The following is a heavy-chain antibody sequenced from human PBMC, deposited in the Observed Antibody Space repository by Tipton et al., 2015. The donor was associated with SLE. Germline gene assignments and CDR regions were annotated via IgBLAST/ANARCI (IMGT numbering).Heavy chain of an antibody. V-gene: IGHV4-38-2*02. J-gene: IGHJ3*02. CDR3: ARGGRAPLRSSWSNAFDI. Sequence: LRLSCTVSGYSISSGFYWGWIRQPPGKGLEWIGNIYHSGSTFYNPSLKSRVTISVDTSKNQFSLKLSSVTAADTAVYYCARGGRAPLRSSWSNAFDIWGQGTMVTVSS. CDR2: IYHSGST. D-gene: IGHD6-13*01. CDR1: GYSISSGFY.